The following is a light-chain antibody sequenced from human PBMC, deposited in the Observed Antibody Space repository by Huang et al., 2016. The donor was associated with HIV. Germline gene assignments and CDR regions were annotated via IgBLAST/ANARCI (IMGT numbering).Light chain of an antibody. CDR1: QSVSSY. CDR3: QQRSNWPYT. CDR2: DTS. Sequence: EVVLTQSPVTLSLSPGEVATLSCRASQSVSSYLAWYQHKPGQAPRLLIYDTSKRATDIPARFSGSGSGTDFTLTITSLEPEDFAVYYCQQRSNWPYTFGQGTKLDIK. V-gene: IGKV3-11*01. J-gene: IGKJ2*01.